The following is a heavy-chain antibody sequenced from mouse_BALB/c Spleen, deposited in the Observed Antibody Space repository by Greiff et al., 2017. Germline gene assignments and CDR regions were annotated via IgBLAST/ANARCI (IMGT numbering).Heavy chain of an antibody. CDR3: ARDNYGNSWFAY. CDR2: INSNGGST. J-gene: IGHJ3*01. CDR1: GFTFSSYG. Sequence: EVKLVESGGGLVQPGGSLKLSCAASGFTFSSYGMSWVRQTPDKRLELVATINSNGGSTYYPDSVKGRFTISRDNAKNTLYLQMSSLKSEDTAMYYCARDNYGNSWFAYWGQGTLVTVSA. V-gene: IGHV5-6-3*01. D-gene: IGHD2-1*01.